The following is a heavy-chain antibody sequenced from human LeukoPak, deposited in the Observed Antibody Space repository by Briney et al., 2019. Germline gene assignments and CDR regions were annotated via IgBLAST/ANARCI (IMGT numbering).Heavy chain of an antibody. CDR1: GYTFTGYY. D-gene: IGHD1-26*01. Sequence: ASVKVSCKATGYTFTGYYMHWVRQAPGQGLEWMGWINPNSGGTNYAQKFQGRVTMTRDTSISTAYMELSSLRSEDTAVYYCASGRSGSDAFDIWGQGTMVTVSS. CDR3: ASGRSGSDAFDI. CDR2: INPNSGGT. J-gene: IGHJ3*02. V-gene: IGHV1-2*02.